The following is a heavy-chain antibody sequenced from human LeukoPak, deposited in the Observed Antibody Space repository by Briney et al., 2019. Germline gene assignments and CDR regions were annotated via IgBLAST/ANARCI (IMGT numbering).Heavy chain of an antibody. J-gene: IGHJ6*03. CDR3: ARVDRYHFYLDV. CDR1: GGTFSTYT. D-gene: IGHD3-9*01. CDR2: ITPVLNIA. V-gene: IGHV1-69*05. Sequence: ASVRVSCKASGGTFSTYTITWVRRAPGQGLEWVGGITPVLNIANYAQKFQGRVTISTDESTSTAHMEFSSLKSDDTAIYYCARVDRYHFYLDVWGTGTTVTVS.